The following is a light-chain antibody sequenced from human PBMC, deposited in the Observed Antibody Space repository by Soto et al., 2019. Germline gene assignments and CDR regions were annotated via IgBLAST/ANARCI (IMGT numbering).Light chain of an antibody. CDR3: QHYNSYSEA. J-gene: IGKJ1*01. CDR2: KAS. V-gene: IGKV1-5*03. CDR1: QSISSW. Sequence: DIQMTQSPSTLSASVGDRVPITCRASQSISSWLAWYQQKPGKAPKLLIYKASSLESGVPSRFSSSGSGTEFTLTISSLQSEDFATYYCQHYNSYSEAFGQGTKVDI.